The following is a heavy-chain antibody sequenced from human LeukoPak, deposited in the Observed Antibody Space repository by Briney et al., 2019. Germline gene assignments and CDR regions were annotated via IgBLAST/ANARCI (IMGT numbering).Heavy chain of an antibody. CDR2: IIPIFGTA. Sequence: SVKVSCKASGGTFSSYAISWVRQAPGQGLEWMGGIIPIFGTANYAQKFQGRVTITADESTSTAYMVLSSLRSEDTAVYYCAGEVVAATRSEYYFDYWGQGTLVTVSS. J-gene: IGHJ4*02. D-gene: IGHD2-15*01. CDR1: GGTFSSYA. CDR3: AGEVVAATRSEYYFDY. V-gene: IGHV1-69*13.